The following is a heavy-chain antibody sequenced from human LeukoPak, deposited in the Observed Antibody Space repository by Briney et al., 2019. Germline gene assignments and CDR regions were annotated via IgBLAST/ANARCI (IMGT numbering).Heavy chain of an antibody. V-gene: IGHV3-9*01. CDR2: ISWNSGSI. Sequence: PGGSLRLSFAASGFTFDDYAMHWVRQAPGKGLEWVSGISWNSGSIGYADSVKGRFTISRDNAKNSLYLQMNSLRAEDTALYYCAKASSGYSSPNWFDPWGQGTLVTVSS. J-gene: IGHJ5*02. CDR3: AKASSGYSSPNWFDP. CDR1: GFTFDDYA. D-gene: IGHD6-19*01.